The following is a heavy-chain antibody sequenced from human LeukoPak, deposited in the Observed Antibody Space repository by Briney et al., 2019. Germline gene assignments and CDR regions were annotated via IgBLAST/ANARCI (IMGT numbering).Heavy chain of an antibody. CDR2: ISGSGGST. V-gene: IGHV3-23*01. D-gene: IGHD4-17*01. CDR3: AKALMTTVTTPGAFDI. Sequence: PGGSLRLSWAASGFTFSSYAMSWVRQAPGKGLEWVSAISGSGGSTYYADSVKGRFTISRDNSKNTLYLQMNSLRAEDTAVYYCAKALMTTVTTPGAFDIWGQGTMVTVSS. CDR1: GFTFSSYA. J-gene: IGHJ3*02.